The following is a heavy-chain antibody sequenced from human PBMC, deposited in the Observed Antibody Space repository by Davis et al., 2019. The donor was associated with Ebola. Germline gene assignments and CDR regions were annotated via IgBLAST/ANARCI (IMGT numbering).Heavy chain of an antibody. D-gene: IGHD3-16*01. CDR3: ARHGFMITFGGVVGSFDP. J-gene: IGHJ5*02. Sequence: MPSETLSLTCTVSGAPVSSYYWTWIRQPPGKGLEWIGYIYWSGYTSYNPSLRGRVTLSTDTSNNQFSLKLSSVTAADTAMYYCARHGFMITFGGVVGSFDPWGQGTLVTVSS. CDR1: GAPVSSYY. CDR2: IYWSGYT. V-gene: IGHV4-59*02.